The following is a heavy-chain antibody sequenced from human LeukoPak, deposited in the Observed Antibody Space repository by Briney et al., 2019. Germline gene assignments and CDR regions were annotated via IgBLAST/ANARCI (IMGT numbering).Heavy chain of an antibody. V-gene: IGHV3-23*01. J-gene: IGHJ4*02. CDR3: AKSSYYDASGYYREYYFDY. D-gene: IGHD3-22*01. Sequence: PGGSLRLSCAASGFTFSSSAMSWVRQVPGKGLEWVSSISSSGGSTHYADSVKGRFTISRDNSKNTLYLQMNSLRDEDTAVYYCAKSSYYDASGYYREYYFDYWGQGTLVTVSS. CDR1: GFTFSSSA. CDR2: ISSSGGST.